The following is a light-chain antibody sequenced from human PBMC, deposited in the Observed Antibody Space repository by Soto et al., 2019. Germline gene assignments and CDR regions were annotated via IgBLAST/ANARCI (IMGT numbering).Light chain of an antibody. CDR2: NAS. J-gene: IGKJ4*01. CDR3: QQSTNWVT. Sequence: VLTQSPATLSLSPGDRATLSCRASQSVSNQLAWYQQKPGRAPRVLIYNASKRATGIPARFSGSGSGTDFTLTISSLESEDFAVYYCQQSTNWVTFGGGTKVQIK. CDR1: QSVSNQ. V-gene: IGKV3-11*01.